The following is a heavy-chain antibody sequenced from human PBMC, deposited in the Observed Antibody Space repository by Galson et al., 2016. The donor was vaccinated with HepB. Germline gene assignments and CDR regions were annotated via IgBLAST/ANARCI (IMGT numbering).Heavy chain of an antibody. D-gene: IGHD3-9*01. V-gene: IGHV3-48*04. CDR3: ARDRYDILTGYYHGMDV. J-gene: IGHJ6*02. CDR1: GFTFSSYG. Sequence: SLRLSCAASGFTFSSYGMSWVRQAPGKGLEWVSYISSSRGTIYYADFVKGRFTISRDNAKNSVHLQMNSLRAEDTAVYYCARDRYDILTGYYHGMDVWGQGTAVTVSS. CDR2: ISSSRGTI.